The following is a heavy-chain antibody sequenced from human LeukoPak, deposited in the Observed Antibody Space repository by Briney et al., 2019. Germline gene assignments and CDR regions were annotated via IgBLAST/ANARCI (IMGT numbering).Heavy chain of an antibody. D-gene: IGHD6-19*01. J-gene: IGHJ4*02. CDR2: IYYSGST. V-gene: IGHV4-59*01. CDR1: GGSISSYY. Sequence: PSETLSLTCTVSGGSISSYYWSWIRQPPGKGLEWIGYIYYSGSTNYNPSLKSRVTMSVDTSKNQFSLKLSSVTAADTAVYYCARERSSGWYDGYFDYWGQGTLVTVSS. CDR3: ARERSSGWYDGYFDY.